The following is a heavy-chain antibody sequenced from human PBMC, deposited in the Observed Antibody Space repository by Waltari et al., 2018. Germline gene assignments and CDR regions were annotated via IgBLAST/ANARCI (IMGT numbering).Heavy chain of an antibody. CDR3: ARSSGSYSMDV. CDR2: SNNGNGYT. D-gene: IGHD1-26*01. J-gene: IGHJ6*03. CDR1: GYTFSGYA. Sequence: QVQLVQSGAEVKKPGASVKVSCKASGYTFSGYAMHWVRQAPGQRLEWRGWSNNGNGYTKYSQEFQGRVTITRDTSASTAYMELSSLRSEDTAVYYCARSSGSYSMDVWGQGTTVTVAS. V-gene: IGHV1-3*02.